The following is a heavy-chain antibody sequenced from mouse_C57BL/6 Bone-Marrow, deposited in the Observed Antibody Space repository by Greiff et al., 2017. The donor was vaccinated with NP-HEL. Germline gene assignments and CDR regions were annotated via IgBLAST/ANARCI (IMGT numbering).Heavy chain of an antibody. CDR3: ARGRVWLRRRAY. CDR1: GYTFTSYW. Sequence: QVQLQQPGAELVKPGASVKLSCKASGYTFTSYWMHWVKQRPGRGLEWIGRIDPNSGGTKYNEQFKSKATMTVDKPSSTAYMPLSSLTSEDSAVYYCARGRVWLRRRAYWGQGTLVTVSA. CDR2: IDPNSGGT. J-gene: IGHJ3*01. V-gene: IGHV1-72*01. D-gene: IGHD2-2*01.